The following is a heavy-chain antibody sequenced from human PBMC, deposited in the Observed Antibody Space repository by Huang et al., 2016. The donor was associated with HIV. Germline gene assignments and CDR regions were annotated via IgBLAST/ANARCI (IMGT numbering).Heavy chain of an antibody. D-gene: IGHD3-3*01. CDR2: ISYDEDKK. CDR1: GFTFSSYG. J-gene: IGHJ4*02. CDR3: ARGPIRFLAWLLNFDY. V-gene: IGHV3-30*03. Sequence: QILLIESGGGVVQPGRSLRLSCAASGFTFSSYGMHWVRQAPGKGLGWVAVISYDEDKKYYADSVRGRFTISRDNSKNTLYLQMNSLRIEDTAVYYCARGPIRFLAWLLNFDYWGQGALVTVSS.